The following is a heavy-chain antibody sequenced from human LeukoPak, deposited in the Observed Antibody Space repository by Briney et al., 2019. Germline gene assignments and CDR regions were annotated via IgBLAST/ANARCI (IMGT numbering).Heavy chain of an antibody. CDR1: GYSFTSYW. J-gene: IGHJ4*02. CDR2: IYPGDSDT. V-gene: IGHV5-51*01. CDR3: ARQGGNYYESSGYGY. Sequence: GESLKISCKGSGYSFTSYWIGWVRQMPGKGLEWMGIIYPGDSDTRYSPSFQGQVTISADKSISTAYLQWSSLKASDTAMYYCARQGGNYYESSGYGYWGQGTLVTVSS. D-gene: IGHD3-22*01.